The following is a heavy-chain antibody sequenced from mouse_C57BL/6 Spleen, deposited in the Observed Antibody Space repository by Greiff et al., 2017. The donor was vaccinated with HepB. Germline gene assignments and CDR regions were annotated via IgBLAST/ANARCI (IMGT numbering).Heavy chain of an antibody. Sequence: EVKLVESVAELVRPGASVKLSCTASGFNIKNTYMHWVKQRPEQGLEWIGRIDPANGNTKYAPKFQGKATITADTSSNTAYLQLSSLTSEDTAIYYCARSGIYDGYYGGFAYWGQGTLVTVSA. CDR2: IDPANGNT. CDR1: GFNIKNTY. CDR3: ARSGIYDGYYGGFAY. J-gene: IGHJ3*01. V-gene: IGHV14-3*01. D-gene: IGHD2-3*01.